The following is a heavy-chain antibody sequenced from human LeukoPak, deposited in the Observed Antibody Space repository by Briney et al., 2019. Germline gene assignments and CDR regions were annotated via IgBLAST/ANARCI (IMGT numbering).Heavy chain of an antibody. CDR3: ARGLRSSWYRGYYFDY. J-gene: IGHJ4*02. Sequence: ASVKVSCKASGYTFTSYDINWVRQATGQGLEWMGWMNPNSGNTGYAQKFQGRVTITRNTSISTAYMELSSLRSEDTAVYYCARGLRSSWYRGYYFDYWGQGTLVTVSS. D-gene: IGHD6-13*01. CDR2: MNPNSGNT. V-gene: IGHV1-8*03. CDR1: GYTFTSYD.